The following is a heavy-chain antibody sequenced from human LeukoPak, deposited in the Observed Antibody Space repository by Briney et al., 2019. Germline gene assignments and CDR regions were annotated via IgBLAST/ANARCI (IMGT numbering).Heavy chain of an antibody. D-gene: IGHD3-22*01. CDR2: IGYDGGNK. CDR3: ATDGRYYASSGNLA. V-gene: IGHV3-30*02. Sequence: GGSLRLSCAASGSTFSLYGIHWVRQAPGKGLEWVAFIGYDGGNKHYADSVKGRFTISRDNSKNTLSLQMNSLRAEDTAVYYCATDGRYYASSGNLAWGQGTLVTVSS. J-gene: IGHJ5*02. CDR1: GSTFSLYG.